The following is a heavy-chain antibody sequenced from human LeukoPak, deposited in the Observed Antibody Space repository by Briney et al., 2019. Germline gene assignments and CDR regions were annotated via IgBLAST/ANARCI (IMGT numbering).Heavy chain of an antibody. CDR3: AKNAAPLGGAFDI. CDR2: ISNSGDSA. CDR1: GFTFSSSG. D-gene: IGHD3-16*01. V-gene: IGHV3-23*01. Sequence: GGTLRLSCAASGFTFSSSGMSWVRQAPGKGLDWVAAISNSGDSAYYADSVKGQFTISRDNSKNTLYLQMKSLRAEDTALYYCAKNAAPLGGAFDIWGQGTMVTVSS. J-gene: IGHJ3*02.